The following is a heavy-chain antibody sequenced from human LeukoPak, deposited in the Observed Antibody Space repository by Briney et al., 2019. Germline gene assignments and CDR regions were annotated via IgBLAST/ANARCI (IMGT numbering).Heavy chain of an antibody. V-gene: IGHV4-59*01. Sequence: SETLSLTCTVSGGSISSYYWSWIRQPPGKGLEWIGYIYYSGSTNYNPSLKSRVTISVDTSKNQFSLELSSVTAADTAVYYCARGSSSLMAYIFDYWGQGTLVTVSS. CDR2: IYYSGST. D-gene: IGHD6-6*01. CDR3: ARGSSSLMAYIFDY. CDR1: GGSISSYY. J-gene: IGHJ4*02.